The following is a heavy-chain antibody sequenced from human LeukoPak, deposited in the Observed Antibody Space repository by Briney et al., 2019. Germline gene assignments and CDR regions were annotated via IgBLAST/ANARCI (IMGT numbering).Heavy chain of an antibody. CDR1: GGSISSGGYS. CDR3: ARARAWLVYYFDY. V-gene: IGHV4-30-2*01. D-gene: IGHD6-6*01. Sequence: SQTLSLTCAVSGGSISSGGYSWSWIRQPPGKGLEWIGYIYHSGSTYYNPSLKSRVTISVDRSKNQFSLKLSSVTAAGTAVYYCARARAWLVYYFDYWGQGTLVTVSS. CDR2: IYHSGST. J-gene: IGHJ4*02.